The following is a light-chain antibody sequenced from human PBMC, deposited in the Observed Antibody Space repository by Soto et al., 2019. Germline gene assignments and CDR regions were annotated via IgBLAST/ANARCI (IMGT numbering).Light chain of an antibody. CDR1: QSISGW. Sequence: DIQMTQSPSTLAASVGDTVIITCRASQSISGWLAWYQQKLGKAPKLLIYEASKLESGVPSRFTGSGSGTEFTLTIRSLQSDDFATYYCQQYSTFWTFGQGTKVEIK. V-gene: IGKV1-5*03. CDR2: EAS. CDR3: QQYSTFWT. J-gene: IGKJ1*01.